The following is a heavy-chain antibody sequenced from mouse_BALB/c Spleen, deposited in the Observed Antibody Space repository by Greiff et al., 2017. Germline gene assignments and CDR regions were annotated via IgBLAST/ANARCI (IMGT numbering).Heavy chain of an antibody. J-gene: IGHJ2*01. V-gene: IGHV3-6*02. CDR1: GYSITSGYY. CDR3: AREEDYGSSHYFDY. CDR2: ISYDGSN. D-gene: IGHD1-1*01. Sequence: EVQLQQSGPGLVKPSQSLSLTCSVTGYSITSGYYWNWIRQFPGNKLEWMGYISYDGSNNYNPSLKNRISITRDTSKNQFFLKLNSVTTEDTATYYCAREEDYGSSHYFDYWGQGTTLTVSS.